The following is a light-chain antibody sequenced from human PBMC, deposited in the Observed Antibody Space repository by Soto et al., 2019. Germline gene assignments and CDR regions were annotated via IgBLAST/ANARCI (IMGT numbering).Light chain of an antibody. Sequence: VMTQSPLSLPVTPGQPASMSCKSSQSLLAWYQQKPGQAPRLLIYGASSRATGIPDRFSGSGSGTDFSLTISRLEPEDFAVYYCQQYGNSPETFGQGTKVDIK. J-gene: IGKJ1*01. CDR2: GAS. CDR3: QQYGNSPET. CDR1: QSL. V-gene: IGKV3-20*01.